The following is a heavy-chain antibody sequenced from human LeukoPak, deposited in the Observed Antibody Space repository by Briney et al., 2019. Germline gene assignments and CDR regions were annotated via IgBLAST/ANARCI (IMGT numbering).Heavy chain of an antibody. D-gene: IGHD6-13*01. CDR2: FDPEDGET. V-gene: IGHV1-24*01. Sequence: GASVKVSCKVSGYTLTELSMHWVRQAPGKGLEWMGRFDPEDGETIYAQKFQGRVTMTEDTSTNTAYMELSSLRSEDTAVYYCATQQPVRFVLRFQHWGQGTLVTVSS. CDR3: ATQQPVRFVLRFQH. J-gene: IGHJ1*01. CDR1: GYTLTELS.